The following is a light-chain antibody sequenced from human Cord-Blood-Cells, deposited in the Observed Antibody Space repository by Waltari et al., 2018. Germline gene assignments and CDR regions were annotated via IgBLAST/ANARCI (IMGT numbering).Light chain of an antibody. J-gene: IGKJ1*01. CDR3: QQYKSYST. CDR1: QSISSW. CDR2: DAS. V-gene: IGKV1-5*01. Sequence: DIQMTQSPSTLSASVGDRVTITCRASQSISSWFAWYQQKPGKAPKLLIYDASSLESGVPSRFSGSGSGTEFTLTISSLQPDDFATYYCQQYKSYSTFGQGTKLEIK.